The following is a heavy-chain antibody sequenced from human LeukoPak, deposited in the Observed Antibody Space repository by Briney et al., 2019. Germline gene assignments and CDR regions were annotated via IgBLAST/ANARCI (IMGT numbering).Heavy chain of an antibody. D-gene: IGHD1-26*01. CDR3: ARDPYSGSYGDSYYYYMDV. CDR1: GFTFSSYG. Sequence: GGSLRLSCAASGFTFSSYGMNWVRQAPGKGLEWVSGISDSSVGTKHADSVKGRFTISRDNAKNSLYLQMNSLRAEDTAIYYCARDPYSGSYGDSYYYYMDVWGKGTAVTISS. CDR2: ISDSSVGT. J-gene: IGHJ6*03. V-gene: IGHV3-21*01.